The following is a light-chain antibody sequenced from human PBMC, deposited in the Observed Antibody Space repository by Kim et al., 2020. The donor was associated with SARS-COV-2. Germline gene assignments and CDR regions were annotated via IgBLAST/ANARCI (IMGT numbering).Light chain of an antibody. CDR3: SSYAGTNNFYV. CDR1: SSDVGGYNF. CDR2: DVN. Sequence: QSVTISCTGTSSDVGGYNFVSWHQQHPGKAPKLIIYDVNKRPSRVPNRFSGSKSGNTASLTVSGLQAEDEADYYCSSYAGTNNFYVFGTGTKVTVL. J-gene: IGLJ1*01. V-gene: IGLV2-8*01.